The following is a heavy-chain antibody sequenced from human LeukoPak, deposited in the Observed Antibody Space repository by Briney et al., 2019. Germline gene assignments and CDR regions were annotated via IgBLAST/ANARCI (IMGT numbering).Heavy chain of an antibody. Sequence: SETLSLTCTVSGGSISSSSYYWGWIRQPPGKGLEWIGSIYYSGSTYYNPSLKSRVTISVDTSKDQFSLKLSSVTAADTAVYYCVRWNYDSSGQRAFDIWGQGTMVTVSS. D-gene: IGHD3-22*01. CDR2: IYYSGST. V-gene: IGHV4-39*07. CDR1: GGSISSSSYY. CDR3: VRWNYDSSGQRAFDI. J-gene: IGHJ3*02.